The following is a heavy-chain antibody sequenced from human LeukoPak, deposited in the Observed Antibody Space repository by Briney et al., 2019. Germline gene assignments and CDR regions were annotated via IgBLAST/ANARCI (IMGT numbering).Heavy chain of an antibody. D-gene: IGHD6-6*01. CDR3: ARGAARRENWFDP. Sequence: GASVKVSCKASGYTFTGYYMHWVRQAPGQGLEWMGWINPNSGGTNYAQKFQGRVTMTRDTSISTAHMELSRLRSDDTAVYYCARGAARRENWFDPWGQGTLVTVSS. J-gene: IGHJ5*02. CDR2: INPNSGGT. CDR1: GYTFTGYY. V-gene: IGHV1-2*02.